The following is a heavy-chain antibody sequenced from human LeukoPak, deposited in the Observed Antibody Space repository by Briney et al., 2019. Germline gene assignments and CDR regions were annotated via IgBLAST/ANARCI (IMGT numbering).Heavy chain of an antibody. CDR3: ARGESVLAANWFDP. CDR2: IYYSGST. Sequence: PSETLSLTCTVSGGSISSGDYYWSWIRQPPGKGLEWIGYIYYSGSTNYNPSLKSRITISVDTSKNQFSLKLSSVTAADTAVYYCARGESVLAANWFDPWGQGTLVTVSS. CDR1: GGSISSGDYY. V-gene: IGHV4-61*08. J-gene: IGHJ5*02. D-gene: IGHD2-21*01.